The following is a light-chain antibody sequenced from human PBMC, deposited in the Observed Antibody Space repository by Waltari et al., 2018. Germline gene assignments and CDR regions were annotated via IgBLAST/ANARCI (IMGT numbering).Light chain of an antibody. J-gene: IGLJ2*01. V-gene: IGLV1-47*01. CDR1: SSNIGSGF. Sequence: QSVLTQPPSTSGTPGQRVTISCSGSSSNIGSGFVYWYQQLPGTAPKLLIYRNKPRPTGVPDRFSGSKSGSSASLEISGLRSEDEADYYCAAWDASLSVVFGGGTKLTVL. CDR3: AAWDASLSVV. CDR2: RNK.